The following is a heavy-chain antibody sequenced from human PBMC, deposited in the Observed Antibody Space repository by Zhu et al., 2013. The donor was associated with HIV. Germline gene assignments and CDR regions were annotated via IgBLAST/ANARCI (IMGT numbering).Heavy chain of an antibody. Sequence: QAQLVQSAAEVKKPAASVKVSCKASGYNFINYGISWVRQAPGQGLQWMGWISTYNGNTTYAQNFQGRVTMTTRTSTRTVYMELRNLKSDDTAVYYCARDPSNRYYTDIWGKGTTVIVSS. V-gene: IGHV1-18*01. CDR3: ARDPSNRYYTDI. CDR2: ISTYNGNT. D-gene: IGHD7-27*01. CDR1: GYNFINYG. J-gene: IGHJ6*03.